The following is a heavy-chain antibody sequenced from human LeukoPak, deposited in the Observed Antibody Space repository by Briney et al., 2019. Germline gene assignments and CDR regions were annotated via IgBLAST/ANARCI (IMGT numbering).Heavy chain of an antibody. CDR2: MSYDSSTE. Sequence: GRSLRLSCDGSGFTASGYGFSSFAMYWVRQAPGKGLEWVAVMSYDSSTEYYADSVKGRFTISRDNSKNTLYLQMNSLRAEDTAVYYCARDWGIAVAGGYFDYWGQGTLVTVSS. J-gene: IGHJ4*02. D-gene: IGHD6-19*01. CDR3: ARDWGIAVAGGYFDY. CDR1: GFTASGYGFSSFA. V-gene: IGHV3-30*03.